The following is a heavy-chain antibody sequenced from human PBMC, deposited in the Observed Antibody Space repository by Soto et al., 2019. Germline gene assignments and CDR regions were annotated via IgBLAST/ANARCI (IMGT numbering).Heavy chain of an antibody. CDR3: ARGGDYFWLNWFDP. V-gene: IGHV4-30-2*01. CDR1: GGSISSGGYS. CDR2: IYHSGST. J-gene: IGHJ5*02. Sequence: SETLSLTCAVSGGSISSGGYSWSWIRQPPGKGLEWIGYIYHSGSTYYNPSLKSRVTISVDTSKNQFSLKLSSVTAADTAVYYCARGGDYFWLNWFDPWGQGTLVTVSS. D-gene: IGHD4-17*01.